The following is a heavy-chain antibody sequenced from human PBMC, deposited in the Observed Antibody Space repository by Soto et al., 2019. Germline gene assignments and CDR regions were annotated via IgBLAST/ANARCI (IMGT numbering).Heavy chain of an antibody. CDR3: AKDKERGGYDSDFDS. CDR2: ITGGNT. Sequence: EVQLLESGEGLIQPGGSLRLSCEASGFTFGTYGMGWVRQAPGKGLEWVSTITGGNTYYAASVRGRFTISRDNYKNTLYLQMSSLRAEDTALYYCAKDKERGGYDSDFDSWGQGTLVTVSS. D-gene: IGHD3-3*01. V-gene: IGHV3-23*01. J-gene: IGHJ4*02. CDR1: GFTFGTYG.